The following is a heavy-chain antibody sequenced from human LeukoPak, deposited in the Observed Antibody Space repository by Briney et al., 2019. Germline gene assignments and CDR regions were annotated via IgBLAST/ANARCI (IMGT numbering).Heavy chain of an antibody. CDR3: ARAGEDFWSGYYPDY. D-gene: IGHD3-3*01. Sequence: SETLSLTCTVSGGSISSGDYYWSWIRQPPGKGLEWIGYIYYSGSTYYNPSLKSRVTISVDTSKHQFSLKLSSVTAADTAVYYCARAGEDFWSGYYPDYWGQGTLVTVSS. V-gene: IGHV4-30-4*08. J-gene: IGHJ4*02. CDR2: IYYSGST. CDR1: GGSISSGDYY.